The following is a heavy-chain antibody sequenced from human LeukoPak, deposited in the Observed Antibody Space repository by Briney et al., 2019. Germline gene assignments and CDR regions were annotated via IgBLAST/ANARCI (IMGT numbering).Heavy chain of an antibody. CDR2: GYYSGST. CDR3: ARGLYYFGSGSFLDY. CDR1: GASISRGGYS. Sequence: SQTLSLTCTVSGASISRGGYSYNWIRQHPEKGLEWIGYGYYSGSTDYNPSLKSRVTISVDTSKNQFSLKLNSVTAADTAVYYRARGLYYFGSGSFLDYWGQGILVTVAS. D-gene: IGHD3-10*01. J-gene: IGHJ4*02. V-gene: IGHV4-31*03.